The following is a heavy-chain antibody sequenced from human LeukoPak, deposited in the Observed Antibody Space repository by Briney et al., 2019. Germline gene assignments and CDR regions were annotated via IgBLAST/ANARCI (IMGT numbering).Heavy chain of an antibody. CDR1: GFTFSSYA. J-gene: IGHJ4*02. CDR3: ARGNLYTTPSPTN. D-gene: IGHD1-14*01. CDR2: ISYDGSNK. Sequence: GALILSCAASGFTFSSYAMHWVRQAPRKGLEWVAVISYDGSNKYYADSVKGRFSISRDNSKNTLYLQMNSLRAEDTAVYYCARGNLYTTPSPTNWGQGTLVTVSS. V-gene: IGHV3-30*04.